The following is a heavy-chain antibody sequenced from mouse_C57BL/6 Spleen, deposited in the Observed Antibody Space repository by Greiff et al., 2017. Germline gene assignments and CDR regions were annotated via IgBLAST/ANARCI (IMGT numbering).Heavy chain of an antibody. J-gene: IGHJ2*01. D-gene: IGHD1-1*01. CDR3: ARRGGLTTVVSFDY. V-gene: IGHV1-81*01. CDR1: GYTFTSYG. CDR2: IYPRSGNT. Sequence: QVQLKQSGAELARPGASVKLSCKASGYTFTSYGISWVQQRTGQGLEWIGEIYPRSGNTSYNGKFKGKATLTSDKSSSTAYMELRSLTSEDSAVYFCARRGGLTTVVSFDYWGQGTTLTVSS.